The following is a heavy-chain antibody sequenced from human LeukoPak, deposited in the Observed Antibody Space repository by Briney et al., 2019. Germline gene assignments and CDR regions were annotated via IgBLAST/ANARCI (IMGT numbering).Heavy chain of an antibody. J-gene: IGHJ5*02. CDR1: GFTFSSYA. V-gene: IGHV3-23*01. CDR2: ISASGDNT. Sequence: GGSLRLSCAASGFTFSSYAMSWVRQAPGKGLEWVSGISASGDNTYYADPVKGRFTISRDNSKKKLYLQMNSLRAEDTAVYYCAKGYYGSGTYGWFDPWGQGTLVTVSS. CDR3: AKGYYGSGTYGWFDP. D-gene: IGHD3-10*01.